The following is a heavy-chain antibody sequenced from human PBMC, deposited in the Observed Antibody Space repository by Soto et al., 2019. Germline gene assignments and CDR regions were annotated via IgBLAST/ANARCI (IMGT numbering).Heavy chain of an antibody. J-gene: IGHJ2*01. V-gene: IGHV1-2*04. CDR1: GYKFTDYY. D-gene: IGHD1-20*01. Sequence: QVVLVQSGAEVKKPGASVEVSCKASGYKFTDYYIHWVRHDPGQGPEWLGWVNPKRGDAVYAQKFQGWGTMTRDTATTTAYLEVNRLKSDDTAVYYCARDPGIPGRYWYFDLWGRGTLFTVSS. CDR2: VNPKRGDA. CDR3: ARDPGIPGRYWYFDL.